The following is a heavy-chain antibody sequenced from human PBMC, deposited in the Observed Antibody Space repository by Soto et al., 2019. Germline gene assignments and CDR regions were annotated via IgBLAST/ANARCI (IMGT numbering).Heavy chain of an antibody. D-gene: IGHD4-17*01. CDR2: ISGTGGST. CDR3: ARGSAYSDYDLEY. V-gene: IGHV3-23*01. Sequence: GGSLRLSCAASGFTFSSYSMNWVRQAPGKGLEWVSGISGTGGSTYYADSVKGRFTISRDKSKNTLYLHVNSLRAEDTAVYYCARGSAYSDYDLEYWGQGTLVTVSS. J-gene: IGHJ4*02. CDR1: GFTFSSYS.